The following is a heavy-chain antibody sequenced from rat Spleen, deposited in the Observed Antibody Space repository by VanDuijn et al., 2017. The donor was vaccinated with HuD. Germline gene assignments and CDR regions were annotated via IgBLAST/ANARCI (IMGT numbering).Heavy chain of an antibody. CDR2: ISPSGGST. CDR3: ATDGSRISRFAY. Sequence: EVQLVESGGGLVQPGRSLKLSCAASGFTFSKYGMQWIRQAPTKGLEWVASISPSGGSTYYRDSVKGRFTISRDNARSTLYLQMDSLRSEDTATYYCATDGSRISRFAYWGQGTLVTVSS. J-gene: IGHJ3*01. D-gene: IGHD2-7*01. V-gene: IGHV5-19*01. CDR1: GFTFSKYG.